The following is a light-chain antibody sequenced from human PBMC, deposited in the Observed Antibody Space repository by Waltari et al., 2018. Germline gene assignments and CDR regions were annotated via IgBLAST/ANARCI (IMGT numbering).Light chain of an antibody. Sequence: QAVVIQEPSLTVYPGGTVTLTRGSSTGAVTSDHYPYWFQQKPGQAPRTLISETSNKHSWTPARFSGSLLGGKAALTLSGAQPEDEAEYYCLLSYSNTWVFGGGTKVTVL. CDR2: ETS. CDR3: LLSYSNTWV. CDR1: TGAVTSDHY. V-gene: IGLV7-46*01. J-gene: IGLJ3*02.